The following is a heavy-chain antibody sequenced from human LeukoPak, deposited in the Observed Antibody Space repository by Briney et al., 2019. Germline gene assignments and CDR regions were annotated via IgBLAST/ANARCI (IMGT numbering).Heavy chain of an antibody. J-gene: IGHJ4*02. Sequence: PGGSLRLSSAASGFTFSSYAMHWVRQAPGKGLEGVAVISYDGSNKYYADSVKSRFTISRDNPKNTLYLQMNSLRAEDTAVYYCARERINCSSTSCYTEFDYWGQGTLVTVSS. D-gene: IGHD2-2*02. CDR2: ISYDGSNK. CDR3: ARERINCSSTSCYTEFDY. CDR1: GFTFSSYA. V-gene: IGHV3-30-3*01.